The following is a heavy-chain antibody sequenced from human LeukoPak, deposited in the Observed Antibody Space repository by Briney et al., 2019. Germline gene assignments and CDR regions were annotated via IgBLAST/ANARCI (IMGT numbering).Heavy chain of an antibody. Sequence: GGSLRPSCAASGFTFSDYYMSWIRQAPGKGLEWVSYTSSSSSYTNYADSVKGRFTISRDNAKNSLYLQMNSLRAEDTAVYYCARLAVSGSYWGQGTLVTVSS. CDR3: ARLAVSGSY. CDR1: GFTFSDYY. J-gene: IGHJ4*02. D-gene: IGHD1-26*01. V-gene: IGHV3-11*06. CDR2: TSSSSSYT.